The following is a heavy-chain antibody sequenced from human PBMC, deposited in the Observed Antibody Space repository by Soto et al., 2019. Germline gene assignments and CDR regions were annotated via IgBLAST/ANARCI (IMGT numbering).Heavy chain of an antibody. CDR3: ARDLSHYDIVTGYSYYYYDMDV. V-gene: IGHV6-1*01. J-gene: IGHJ6*02. D-gene: IGHD3-9*01. CDR1: GDSVSSNSAA. Sequence: SQTLSLTCAISGDSVSSNSAAWNWIRQSPSRGLEWLGRTYYRSKWYNDYAVSVKSRITINPDTSKNQFSLQLNSVTPEDTAVYYCARDLSHYDIVTGYSYYYYDMDVWGQGSRVTVPS. CDR2: TYYRSKWYN.